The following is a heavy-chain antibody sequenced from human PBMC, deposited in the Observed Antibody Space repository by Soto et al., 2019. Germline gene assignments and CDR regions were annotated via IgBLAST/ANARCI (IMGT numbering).Heavy chain of an antibody. CDR1: GYPFTSYG. CDR3: ARDRTTAVLDY. J-gene: IGHJ4*02. CDR2: ISAYNGNT. V-gene: IGHV1-18*01. Sequence: DSVKVSFKASGYPFTSYGISWVRQAPGQGLEWMGWISAYNGNTNYAQKLHGRVTMTTDTSTSTAYMELRSLRSDDTAVYYCARDRTTAVLDYWGQGTLVTVSS. D-gene: IGHD6-13*01.